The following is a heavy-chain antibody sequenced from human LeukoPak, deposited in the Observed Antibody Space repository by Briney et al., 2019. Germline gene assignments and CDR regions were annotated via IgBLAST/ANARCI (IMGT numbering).Heavy chain of an antibody. V-gene: IGHV1-2*02. CDR2: INPNSGGT. J-gene: IGHJ6*03. D-gene: IGHD3-22*01. CDR1: GYTFTDYS. CDR3: ARGPPYYYDSSGYEYYYYYMDV. Sequence: ASVKVSCKASGYTFTDYSMHWVRQAPGQGLEWMGWINPNSGGTNYAQKFQGRVTMTRDTSISTAYMELSRLRSDDTAVYYCARGPPYYYDSSGYEYYYYYMDVWGKGTTVTVSS.